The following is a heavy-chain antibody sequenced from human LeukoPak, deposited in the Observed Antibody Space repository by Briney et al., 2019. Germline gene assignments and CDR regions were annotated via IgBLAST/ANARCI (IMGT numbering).Heavy chain of an antibody. V-gene: IGHV3-7*01. CDR1: GLTFTTYW. D-gene: IGHD5-24*01. J-gene: IGHJ4*02. Sequence: GGSLRLSCAASGLTFTTYWMGWVRQAPGKGPEWVANINQVGSSKYFVDSVKGRFIISRDNAKNSLYLQMNSLRDEDTAVYYCANLGPPGRDHYLESWGQGTLVTVSS. CDR3: ANLGPPGRDHYLES. CDR2: INQVGSSK.